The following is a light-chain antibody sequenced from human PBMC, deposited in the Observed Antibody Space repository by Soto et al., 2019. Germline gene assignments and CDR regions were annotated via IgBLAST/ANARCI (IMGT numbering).Light chain of an antibody. CDR2: QAS. V-gene: IGKV1-5*03. J-gene: IGKJ1*01. CDR1: QNIGTS. CDR3: QQYNNYRT. Sequence: DIQMTQPPSTLSASVGDRVTFTCRASQNIGTSLAWYQQKPGIAPKLLIYQASSLDSGVPSRFSGSGSGTEFTLTISSLQPDDFATYYCQQYNNYRTFGQGTKVEIK.